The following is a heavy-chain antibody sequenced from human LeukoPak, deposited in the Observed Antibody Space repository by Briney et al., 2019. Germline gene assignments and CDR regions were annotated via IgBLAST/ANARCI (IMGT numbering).Heavy chain of an antibody. J-gene: IGHJ5*02. CDR3: AKDLMRDRWFGES. D-gene: IGHD3-10*01. CDR1: GFTFSSYE. V-gene: IGHV3-48*03. CDR2: ISSSGSTI. Sequence: GGSLRLSCAASGFTFSSYEMNWVRQAPGKGLEWVSYISSSGSTIYYADSVKGRFTISRENSKNTVYLEMNSLRVEDTAVYYCAKDLMRDRWFGESWGQGTLVTVSS.